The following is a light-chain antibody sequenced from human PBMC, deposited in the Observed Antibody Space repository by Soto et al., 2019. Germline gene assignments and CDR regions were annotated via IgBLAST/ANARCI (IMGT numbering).Light chain of an antibody. CDR3: YSYAGSDTMI. J-gene: IGLJ2*01. CDR2: EGS. Sequence: QSALTQPASVSGSPGQSITISCTGTSSDVGSYNLVSWYQQPPGEAPKLMIYEGSKRPSGVSNRFSGSKSGNTASLTISGLQAEDEADYYCYSYAGSDTMIFGGGTKVTVL. CDR1: SSDVGSYNL. V-gene: IGLV2-23*01.